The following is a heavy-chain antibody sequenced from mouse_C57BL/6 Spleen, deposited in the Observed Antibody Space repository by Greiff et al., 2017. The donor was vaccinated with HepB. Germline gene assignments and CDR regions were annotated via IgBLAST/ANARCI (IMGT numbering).Heavy chain of an antibody. CDR3: ASSNYGYYAMDY. CDR1: GYTFTSYT. V-gene: IGHV1-4*01. CDR2: INPSSGYT. Sequence: QVQLQQSGAELARPGASVKMSCKASGYTFTSYTMHWVKQRPGQGLEWIGYINPSSGYTKYNQKFKDKATLTADKSSSTAYMQLSSLTSEDSAVYYCASSNYGYYAMDYWGQGTSVTVSS. J-gene: IGHJ4*01. D-gene: IGHD2-5*01.